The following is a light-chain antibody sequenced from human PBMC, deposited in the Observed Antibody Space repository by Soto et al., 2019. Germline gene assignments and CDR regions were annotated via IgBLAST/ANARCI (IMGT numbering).Light chain of an antibody. V-gene: IGKV3-15*01. CDR3: QQHNNWPPLT. CDR2: GAS. Sequence: EIVMTQSPATLSVSPGERATLSCRASQSVSSNLAWYQQKPGQAPRLLIYGASTRATGIPARFSGSGSGTEFTLTISSLQSEDFAVYYCQQHNNWPPLTFSGGTKVEIK. CDR1: QSVSSN. J-gene: IGKJ4*01.